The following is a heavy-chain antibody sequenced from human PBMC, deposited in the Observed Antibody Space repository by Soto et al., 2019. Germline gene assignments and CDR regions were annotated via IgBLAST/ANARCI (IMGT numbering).Heavy chain of an antibody. D-gene: IGHD3-16*01. CDR1: GGTFSSYA. Sequence: SVKVSCKASGGTFSSYAISWVRQAPGQGLEWMGGIIPFFGTAEYSQKFEDRITITADESTNTVYMDLRSLTSEDTAIYYCARTAPMDAGDKYYYDFWGQGALVTVPQ. CDR2: IIPFFGTA. V-gene: IGHV1-69*13. J-gene: IGHJ4*02. CDR3: ARTAPMDAGDKYYYDF.